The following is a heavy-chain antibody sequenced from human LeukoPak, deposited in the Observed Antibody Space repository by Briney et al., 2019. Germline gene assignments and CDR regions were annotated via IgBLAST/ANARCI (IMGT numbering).Heavy chain of an antibody. Sequence: GGSLRLSCGASGFSFGSHSMNWVRQAPGKGLEWLSYISLSSSAIYYADSVKGRFTISRDNAKNSLYLQMDSLRVEDTAVYHCARDTVITLGSFDYWGQGTLVTVSS. V-gene: IGHV3-48*01. CDR3: ARDTVITLGSFDY. CDR1: GFSFGSHS. D-gene: IGHD3-16*01. CDR2: ISLSSSAI. J-gene: IGHJ4*02.